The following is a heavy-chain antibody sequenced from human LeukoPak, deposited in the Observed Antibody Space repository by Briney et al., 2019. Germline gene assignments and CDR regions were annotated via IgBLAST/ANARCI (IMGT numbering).Heavy chain of an antibody. J-gene: IGHJ6*04. V-gene: IGHV1-69*06. CDR2: IIPIFGTA. Sequence: SVKVSCTASGGTFSSYAISWVRQAPGQGLEWMGGIIPIFGTANYAQKFQGRVTITADKSTSTASMELSSLRSEDTAVYYCARGNGYCSGGSCYPAKYYYYYYGMDVWGKGATVTVSS. CDR3: ARGNGYCSGGSCYPAKYYYYYYGMDV. CDR1: GGTFSSYA. D-gene: IGHD2-15*01.